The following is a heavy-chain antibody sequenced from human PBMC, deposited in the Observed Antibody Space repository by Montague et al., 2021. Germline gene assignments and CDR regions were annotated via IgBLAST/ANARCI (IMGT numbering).Heavy chain of an antibody. Sequence: SLRLSCAASGFSFSDYYVDWVRQAPGKGLEWVGRSRNKANSYTTDYAASVKGRFTISRDESKNSLYLQMNSLKTDDTVVYYCATEGKLPGPDFDHWGQGTLVTVSS. J-gene: IGHJ4*02. CDR3: ATEGKLPGPDFDH. CDR2: SRNKANSYTT. V-gene: IGHV3-72*01. CDR1: GFSFSDYY. D-gene: IGHD1-7*01.